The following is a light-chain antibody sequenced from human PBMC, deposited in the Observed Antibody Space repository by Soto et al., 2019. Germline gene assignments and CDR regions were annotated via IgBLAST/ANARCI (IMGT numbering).Light chain of an antibody. CDR2: AAS. J-gene: IGKJ4*01. CDR1: QDIGSW. CDR3: QQAYSFPLT. Sequence: DIQMTQSPSSVSASVGDRVTITGRAGQDIGSWLAWYQQKPGEAPKLLIYAASSLHSGVPSRFSASASGTDFTLTISSLQPEDFATYCCQQAYSFPLTFGGGTKVEIK. V-gene: IGKV1-12*01.